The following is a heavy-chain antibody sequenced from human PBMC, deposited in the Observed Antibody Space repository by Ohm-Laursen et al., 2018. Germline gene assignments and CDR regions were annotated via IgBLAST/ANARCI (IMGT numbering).Heavy chain of an antibody. J-gene: IGHJ4*02. CDR2: IYYSGST. CDR1: GGSFSGYY. CDR3: AREGGGNFDY. D-gene: IGHD2-15*01. Sequence: TLSLTCTVPGGSFSGYYWSWVRQPPGQGLEWIVHIYYSGSTNYNPSLKRRVAISVDTSKNQFSLRLTSVTAADTAVYYCAREGGGNFDYWGQGTLVTVSS. V-gene: IGHV4-59*01.